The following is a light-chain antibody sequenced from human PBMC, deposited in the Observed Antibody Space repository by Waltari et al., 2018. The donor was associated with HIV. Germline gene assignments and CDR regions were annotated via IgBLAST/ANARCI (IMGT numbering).Light chain of an antibody. CDR1: QSVSSN. Sequence: EIVMTQSPATLSVSPGERATLSCRASQSVSSNLAWYQQKPGQAPRLLIYGASTRAAGIPARFSGSWSGTDFTLTISSLQAEDFAVYFCQQCNNWPITFGQGTRLEIK. J-gene: IGKJ5*01. CDR3: QQCNNWPIT. CDR2: GAS. V-gene: IGKV3-15*01.